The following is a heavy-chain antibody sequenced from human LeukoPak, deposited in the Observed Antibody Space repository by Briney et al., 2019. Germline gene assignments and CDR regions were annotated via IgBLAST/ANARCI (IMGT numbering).Heavy chain of an antibody. CDR1: GGSISGYY. D-gene: IGHD5-24*01. J-gene: IGHJ4*02. Sequence: SETLSLTCTVAGGSISGYYWTWIRQPPGKGLEWIGYIYYTGSTNYNPSLKSRVTISVDTSKNQFSLNLSSVTAADTALYYCARFDRDGYNLDYWGQGTLVTVSS. V-gene: IGHV4-59*01. CDR2: IYYTGST. CDR3: ARFDRDGYNLDY.